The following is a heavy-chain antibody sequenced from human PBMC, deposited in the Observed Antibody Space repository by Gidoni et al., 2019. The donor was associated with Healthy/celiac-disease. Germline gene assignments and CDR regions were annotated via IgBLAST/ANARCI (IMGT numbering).Heavy chain of an antibody. CDR1: GFTFDDYA. V-gene: IGHV3-9*01. CDR3: AKEAEYYDFWSGSLDY. CDR2: ISWNSGSI. J-gene: IGHJ4*02. D-gene: IGHD3-3*01. Sequence: EVQLVQSGGGLVQPGRSLRLPCAASGFTFDDYAMPWVRQAPGKGLEWVSGISWNSGSIGYADSVKGRFTISRDNAKNSLYLQMNSLRAEDTALYYCAKEAEYYDFWSGSLDYWGQGTLVTVSS.